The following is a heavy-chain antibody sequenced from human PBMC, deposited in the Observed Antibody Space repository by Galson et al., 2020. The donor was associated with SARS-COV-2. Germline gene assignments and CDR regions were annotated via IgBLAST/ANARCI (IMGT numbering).Heavy chain of an antibody. J-gene: IGHJ6*01. D-gene: IGHD2-2*01. CDR3: ARDPGYCSSTSCYNFYYYYGMDV. CDR1: GFTFSSYG. Sequence: GESLKISCAASGFTFSSYGMHWVRQAPGKGLEWVAVLWYDGSNKYYADSVKGRFTISRDNSKNTLYLQMNSLRAQDTAVYYFARDPGYCSSTSCYNFYYYYGMDVWGQGTTVTVSS. V-gene: IGHV3-33*01. CDR2: LWYDGSNK.